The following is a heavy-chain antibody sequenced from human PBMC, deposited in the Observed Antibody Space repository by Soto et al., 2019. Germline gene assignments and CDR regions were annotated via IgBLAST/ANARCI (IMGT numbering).Heavy chain of an antibody. V-gene: IGHV1-18*01. D-gene: IGHD3-16*01. CDR1: GYTFNSYG. CDR2: ISSYNGHT. CDR3: ARGRSWGARDFDN. J-gene: IGHJ4*02. Sequence: QVQLVQSGGEVTRPGASVRVSCKASGYTFNSYGISWVRQAPGQGLEWMGWISSYNGHTDYARKFQGRVAMTTDISTNTVSMEVRDLRSDDTAVYYCARGRSWGARDFDNWGQGTLVTVSS.